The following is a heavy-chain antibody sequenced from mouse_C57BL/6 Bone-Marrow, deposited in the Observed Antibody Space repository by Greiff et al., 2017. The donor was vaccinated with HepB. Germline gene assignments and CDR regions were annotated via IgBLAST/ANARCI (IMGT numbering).Heavy chain of an antibody. V-gene: IGHV1-15*01. CDR3: TRPDY. CDR2: IDPETGGT. J-gene: IGHJ2*01. CDR1: GYTFTDYE. Sequence: QVQLQQSGAELGRPGASVTLSCKASGYTFTDYEMHWVKQTPVHGLEWIGAIDPETGGTAYNQKFKGKAILTADKSSSTAYMELRSLASEDSAVYYCTRPDYWGQGTTLTVSS.